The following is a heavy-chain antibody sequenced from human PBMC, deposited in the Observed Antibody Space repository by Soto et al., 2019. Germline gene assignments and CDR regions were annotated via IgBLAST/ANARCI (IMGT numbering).Heavy chain of an antibody. Sequence: HGESLKISCKGSGYSFTSYWIGWVRQMPGKGLEWMGIIYPGDSDTRYSPSFQGQVTISADKSISTAYLQWSSLKASDTAMYYCATSYCGGDCLDAFDIWGQGTIVTVSS. J-gene: IGHJ3*02. V-gene: IGHV5-51*01. CDR3: ATSYCGGDCLDAFDI. CDR1: GYSFTSYW. CDR2: IYPGDSDT. D-gene: IGHD2-21*02.